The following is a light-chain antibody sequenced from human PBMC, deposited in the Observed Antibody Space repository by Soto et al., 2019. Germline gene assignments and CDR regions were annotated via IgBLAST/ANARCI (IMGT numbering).Light chain of an antibody. Sequence: EIVLTQSPGTLSLSPGERATFSCRASQSVSSSSLAWYQQQLGQAPRLLIYGTSTRATGIPDRFSGSGSGTDFTLTISRLAPEDFAVYYCQQYGRSPWTFGQGTKVDIK. V-gene: IGKV3-20*01. CDR1: QSVSSSS. CDR2: GTS. J-gene: IGKJ1*01. CDR3: QQYGRSPWT.